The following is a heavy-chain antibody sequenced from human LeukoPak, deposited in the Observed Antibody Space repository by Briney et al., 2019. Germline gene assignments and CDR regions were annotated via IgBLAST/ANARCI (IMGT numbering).Heavy chain of an antibody. Sequence: GGSLRLSCGASGFXFSHYAMSWVRQAPDKGLEWVSVMSGSGDSTYYADSVKGRFTISRDNSKNTLYLQMNRLRAEDTALYYCAKLSYHYGSGSYYRTPIDYWGQGTPVTVSS. V-gene: IGHV3-23*01. CDR1: GFXFSHYA. D-gene: IGHD3-10*01. J-gene: IGHJ4*02. CDR3: AKLSYHYGSGSYYRTPIDY. CDR2: MSGSGDST.